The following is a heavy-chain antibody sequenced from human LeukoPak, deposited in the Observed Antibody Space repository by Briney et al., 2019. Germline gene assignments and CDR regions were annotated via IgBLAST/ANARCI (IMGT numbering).Heavy chain of an antibody. CDR3: ARDLAGRQSSWVEFDL. Sequence: GGSLRLSHTVSGFTVTSTHMDWARHAPGMRPEWVAVIYDDANTVYADSVKGRFTVSRDNSKNMVYLQMNGLTPDDSAVYYCARDLAGRQSSWVEFDLWGQGTLVTVSS. J-gene: IGHJ5*02. CDR2: IYDDANT. D-gene: IGHD3-10*01. V-gene: IGHV3-53*05. CDR1: GFTVTSTH.